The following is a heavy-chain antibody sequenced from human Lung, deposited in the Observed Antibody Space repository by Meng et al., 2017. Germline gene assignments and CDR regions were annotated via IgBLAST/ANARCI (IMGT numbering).Heavy chain of an antibody. CDR1: GYTFTSHG. D-gene: IGHD3-22*01. CDR2: ISAHSGNT. CDR3: ARGPYYYYDTTGYYNWFDP. J-gene: IGHJ5*02. V-gene: IGHV1-18*04. Sequence: QGQLGQAGAEVKKPGASGKGACKTAGYTFTSHGISWVRQAPGQGLEWMGWISAHSGNTNYAQKIKGRVTITTDTATSTVYMELRSLRPDDTAVYYCARGPYYYYDTTGYYNWFDPWGQGTLVTVSS.